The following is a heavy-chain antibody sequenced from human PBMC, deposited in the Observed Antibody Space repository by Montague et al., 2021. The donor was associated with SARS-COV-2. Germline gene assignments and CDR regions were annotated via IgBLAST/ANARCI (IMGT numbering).Heavy chain of an antibody. CDR3: VRYSGWFYFDF. CDR2: TCYRSKWYS. CDR1: GDSVSSNSVG. V-gene: IGHV6-1*01. J-gene: IGHJ4*02. D-gene: IGHD6-19*01. Sequence: CAISGDSVSSNSVGWRWIRQSPSRGREWLGGTCYRSKWYSDYAPSVRGRLTVKPDASKNELSLELNYVTPEDTAVYYCVRYSGWFYFDFWGQGTLVTVSS.